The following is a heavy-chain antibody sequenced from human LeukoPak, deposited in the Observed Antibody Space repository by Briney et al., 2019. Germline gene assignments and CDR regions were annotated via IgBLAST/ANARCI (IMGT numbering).Heavy chain of an antibody. CDR2: ISTSGSP. J-gene: IGHJ3*02. CDR3: ARHQRYCSGGSCLPDAFDI. V-gene: IGHV4-4*07. CDR1: GGSISNYN. D-gene: IGHD2-15*01. Sequence: SETLSLTCTVSGGSISNYNWSWIRQPAGKGLEWIGRISTSGSPNYNPSLKSRVTISVDTSKNQFSLKLSSVTAADTAVYYCARHQRYCSGGSCLPDAFDIWGQGTMVTVSS.